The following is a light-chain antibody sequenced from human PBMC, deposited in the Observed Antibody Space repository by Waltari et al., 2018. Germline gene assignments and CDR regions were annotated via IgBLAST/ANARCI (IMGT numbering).Light chain of an antibody. CDR3: CSYAGSYILV. J-gene: IGLJ2*01. CDR1: SSDVGGYYY. CDR2: DVN. Sequence: QSALTQPRSVSWSPGQSVTISCTGTSSDVGGYYYVSLYQQPPGKAPKLMIYDVNKRPSGVPDRFSGSKSGNTASLTISGLQAEDEADFYCCSYAGSYILVFGGGTKLTVL. V-gene: IGLV2-11*01.